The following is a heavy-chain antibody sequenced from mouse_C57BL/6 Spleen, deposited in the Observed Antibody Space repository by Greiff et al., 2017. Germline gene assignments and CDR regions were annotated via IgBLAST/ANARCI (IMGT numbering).Heavy chain of an antibody. D-gene: IGHD1-1*01. V-gene: IGHV1-15*01. CDR3: TSSYYYGSIGYFDV. Sequence: VQLQQSGAELVRPGASVTLSCKASGYTFTDYEMHWVKQTPVHGLEWIGAIDPETGGTAYNQKFKGKAILTADKSSSTAYMGLRSLTSEDSAVYYCTSSYYYGSIGYFDVWGTGTTVTVSS. CDR1: GYTFTDYE. CDR2: IDPETGGT. J-gene: IGHJ1*03.